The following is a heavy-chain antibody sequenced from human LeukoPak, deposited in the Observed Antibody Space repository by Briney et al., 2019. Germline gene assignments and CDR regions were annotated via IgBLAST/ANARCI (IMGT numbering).Heavy chain of an antibody. Sequence: PGRSLRLSCAASGFTFSSYGMHWVRQAPGKGLEWVAVISYDGSDKYYEDSVKGRFTISRDNSENTLSLQMNGLRPEDTAVYYCARGGGLYCRSTSCYADFDYWGQGTLVTVSS. CDR3: ARGGGLYCRSTSCYADFDY. CDR2: ISYDGSDK. V-gene: IGHV3-30*03. CDR1: GFTFSSYG. J-gene: IGHJ4*02. D-gene: IGHD2-2*01.